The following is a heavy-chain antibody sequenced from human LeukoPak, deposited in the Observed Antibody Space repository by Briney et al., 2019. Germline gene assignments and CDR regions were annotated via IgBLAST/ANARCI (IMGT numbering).Heavy chain of an antibody. V-gene: IGHV3-23*01. D-gene: IGHD3-22*01. J-gene: IGHJ4*02. Sequence: GGSLRLSCAASGFXFSNYAISWVRQAPGKGLEWVSAISGSGGSTYYADSVKGRFTISRDNSKNTLYLQMNSLRAEDTAVYYCAKLRDSSGYYWDYWGQGTLVTVSS. CDR1: GFXFSNYA. CDR3: AKLRDSSGYYWDY. CDR2: ISGSGGST.